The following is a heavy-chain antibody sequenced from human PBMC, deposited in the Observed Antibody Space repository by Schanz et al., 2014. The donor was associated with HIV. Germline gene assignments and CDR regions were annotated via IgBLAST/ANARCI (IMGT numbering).Heavy chain of an antibody. CDR3: ARGRYSGSYYNY. CDR2: IIPIFGTA. CDR1: GYTFTNYD. J-gene: IGHJ4*02. V-gene: IGHV1-69*01. D-gene: IGHD1-26*01. Sequence: QVQLVQSGAEVKKPGASVKVSCKASGYTFTNYDINWVRQATGQGLEWMGGIIPIFGTANYAQKFQGRVTITADESTSTAYMELSSLRSEDTAVYYCARGRYSGSYYNYWGQGTLVTVSS.